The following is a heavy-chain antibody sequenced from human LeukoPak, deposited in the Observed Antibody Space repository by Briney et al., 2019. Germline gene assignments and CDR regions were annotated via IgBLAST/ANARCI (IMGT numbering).Heavy chain of an antibody. D-gene: IGHD2/OR15-2a*01. Sequence: PGGSLRLSCAASGFTFSDFFIDWVRQAPGKGLEWVGRTRNKANSYTTEYAASVKGRLTISRDDSKNSVYLQMNSLKSEDTAVYYCARGRALSVGGSNSFDIWGQGTMVTVSS. V-gene: IGHV3-72*01. CDR1: GFTFSDFF. CDR2: TRNKANSYTT. CDR3: ARGRALSVGGSNSFDI. J-gene: IGHJ3*02.